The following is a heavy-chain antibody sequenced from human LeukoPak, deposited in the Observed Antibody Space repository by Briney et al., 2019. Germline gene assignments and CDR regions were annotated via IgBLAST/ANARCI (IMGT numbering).Heavy chain of an antibody. CDR1: GGTFSSYA. Sequence: SVTVSCKASGGTFSSYAISWVRQAPGQGLEWMGGIIPIFGTANYAQKFQGRVTITADESTSTAYMELSSLRSEDTAVYYCARALVVVVAATYYYYGMDVWGKGTTVTVSS. CDR2: IIPIFGTA. V-gene: IGHV1-69*13. D-gene: IGHD2-15*01. J-gene: IGHJ6*04. CDR3: ARALVVVVAATYYYYGMDV.